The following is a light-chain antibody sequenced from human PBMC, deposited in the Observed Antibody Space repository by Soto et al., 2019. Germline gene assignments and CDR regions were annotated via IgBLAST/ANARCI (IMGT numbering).Light chain of an antibody. CDR1: QSVFSNSNNKNC. Sequence: IVMTRSPDSLAVSLGERATINFKSSQSVFSNSNNKNCLAWYQQKPGQPPRLLIYWASTRESGVPDRFSGSGSGTDFTLTISSLQAEDVAVYYCQHYYSIPWTFGQGTKVDI. CDR3: QHYYSIPWT. J-gene: IGKJ1*01. V-gene: IGKV4-1*01. CDR2: WAS.